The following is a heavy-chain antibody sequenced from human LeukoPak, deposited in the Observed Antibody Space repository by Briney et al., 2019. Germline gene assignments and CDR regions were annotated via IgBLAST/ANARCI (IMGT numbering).Heavy chain of an antibody. J-gene: IGHJ5*02. Sequence: ATVKVSCKASGYTFTSYDINWVRQATGQGLKWMGWMNPNSGNTGYAQKFQGRVTMTRNTSISTAYMELSSLRSEDTAVYYCARVRRWPSVSVKTFDPWGQGTLVTVSS. V-gene: IGHV1-8*01. CDR3: ARVRRWPSVSVKTFDP. D-gene: IGHD3-16*02. CDR2: MNPNSGNT. CDR1: GYTFTSYD.